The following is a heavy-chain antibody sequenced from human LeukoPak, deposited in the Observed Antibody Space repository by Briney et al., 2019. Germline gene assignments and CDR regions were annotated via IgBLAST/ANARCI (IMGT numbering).Heavy chain of an antibody. CDR2: INVEGDYI. CDR1: GLSLSGFW. D-gene: IGHD3-22*01. CDR3: ARDMTGPYDH. J-gene: IGHJ4*02. Sequence: GESLRLSCAASGLSLSGFWMHWARHAPGKELVWVARINVEGDYIDYAESVRGRFTISRDSAKNTLYLQMNSVRAEDTAVYSCARDMTGPYDHWGQGTLVTVSS. V-gene: IGHV3-74*01.